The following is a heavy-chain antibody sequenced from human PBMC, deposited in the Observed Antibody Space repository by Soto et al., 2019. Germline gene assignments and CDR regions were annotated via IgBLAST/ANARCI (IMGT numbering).Heavy chain of an antibody. CDR3: ARDQELEPNYYFDY. J-gene: IGHJ4*02. CDR1: GFTFSSYG. CDR2: IWYDGSNK. V-gene: IGHV3-33*01. Sequence: QVQLVESGGGVVQPGRSLRLSCAASGFTFSSYGMHWVRQAPGKGLEWVAVIWYDGSNKYYADSVKGRFTISRDNSKNTLYLEMNSLRAEDTAVYYCARDQELEPNYYFDYWCQGTLVTVSS. D-gene: IGHD1-26*01.